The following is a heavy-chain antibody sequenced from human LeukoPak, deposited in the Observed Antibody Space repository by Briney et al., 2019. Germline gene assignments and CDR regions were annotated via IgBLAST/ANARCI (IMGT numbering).Heavy chain of an antibody. Sequence: GASVKVSCKASGGTFSSYAITWVRQAPGQGIDWMGRIIPIFGTANYAQKFQGRVTITADESTSTAYMELSSLRSEDTAVYYCARVAPPGYSYGFVYYFDYWGQGTLVTVSS. D-gene: IGHD5-18*01. CDR2: IIPIFGTA. CDR1: GGTFSSYA. V-gene: IGHV1-69*13. J-gene: IGHJ4*02. CDR3: ARVAPPGYSYGFVYYFDY.